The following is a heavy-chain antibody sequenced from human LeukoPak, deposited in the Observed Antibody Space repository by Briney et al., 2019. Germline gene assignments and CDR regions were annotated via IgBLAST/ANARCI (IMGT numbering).Heavy chain of an antibody. CDR1: GFTFSSYP. V-gene: IGHV3-30*04. D-gene: IGHD3-16*01. CDR3: ARDLGGRIWDY. CDR2: ISYDGTNK. J-gene: IGHJ4*02. Sequence: GGSLRLSCAASGFTFSSYPMHWVRQAPGKGLEWVAVISYDGTNKYYTDSVKGRFTISRDNAKNSLYLQMNSLRAEDTAVYYCARDLGGRIWDYWGQGTLVTVSS.